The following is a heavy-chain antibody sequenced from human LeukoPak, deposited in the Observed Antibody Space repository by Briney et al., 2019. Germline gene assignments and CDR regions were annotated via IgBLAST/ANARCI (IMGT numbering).Heavy chain of an antibody. CDR2: IYYSGST. J-gene: IGHJ6*03. D-gene: IGHD7-27*01. CDR3: ARGDWGSPDYYYMDV. V-gene: IGHV4-59*01. CDR1: GGSISNYY. Sequence: SETLSLTCTVSGGSISNYYWSWIRQPPGKGLEWIGYIYYSGSTKYNPSLKSRVTISVDTSKNQFSLRLSSVTAADTAVYYCARGDWGSPDYYYMDVWGKGTTVTISS.